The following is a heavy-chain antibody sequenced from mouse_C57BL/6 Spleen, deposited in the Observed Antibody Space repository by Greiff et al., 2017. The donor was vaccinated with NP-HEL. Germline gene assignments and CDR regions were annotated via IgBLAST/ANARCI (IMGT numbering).Heavy chain of an antibody. D-gene: IGHD2-14*01. CDR1: GFTFSSYA. CDR2: ISSGGDYI. J-gene: IGHJ2*01. CDR3: TRDRSYYFDY. Sequence: EVKLQESGEGLVKPGGSLKLSCAASGFTFSSYAMSWVRQTPEKRLEWVAYISSGGDYISYADTVKGRFTISRDNARNTLYLQMSSLKSEDTAMYYCTRDRSYYFDYWGQGTTLTVSS. V-gene: IGHV5-9-1*02.